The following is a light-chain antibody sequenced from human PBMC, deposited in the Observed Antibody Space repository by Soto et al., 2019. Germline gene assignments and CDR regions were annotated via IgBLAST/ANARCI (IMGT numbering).Light chain of an antibody. CDR1: SSDVGGYNY. CDR2: DVS. V-gene: IGLV2-14*03. CDR3: SSYTSSSTLVV. Sequence: QSALTQPASVSGSPGQSITISCAGTSSDVGGYNYVSWYQHHPGKAPKLMIYDVSNRPSGVSNRFSGYKSGSTASLTISGLQAEDEADYWCSSYTSSSTLVVFGGGTKVTVL. J-gene: IGLJ2*01.